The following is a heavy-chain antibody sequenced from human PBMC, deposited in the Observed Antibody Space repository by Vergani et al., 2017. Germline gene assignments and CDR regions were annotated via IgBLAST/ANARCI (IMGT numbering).Heavy chain of an antibody. J-gene: IGHJ4*02. CDR1: GFTFSSYG. CDR3: ARGLRYFDWLTNLDH. D-gene: IGHD3-9*01. CDR2: IWYDGSNK. Sequence: QVQLVESGGGLVQPGGSLRLSCAASGFTFSSYGMHWVRQAPGKGLEWVAVIWYDGSNKYYADSVKGRFTISRDNSKNTLYLQMNSLRAEDTAVYYCARGLRYFDWLTNLDHWGQGTLVTVSS. V-gene: IGHV3-33*01.